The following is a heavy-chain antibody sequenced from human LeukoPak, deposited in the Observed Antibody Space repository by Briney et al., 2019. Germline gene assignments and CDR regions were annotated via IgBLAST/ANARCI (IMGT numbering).Heavy chain of an antibody. D-gene: IGHD3-22*01. CDR2: IIPILGIA. J-gene: IGHJ3*02. V-gene: IGHV1-69*04. Sequence: SVKVSCKASGGTFSSYAISWVRQAPGQGLEWMGRIIPILGIANYAQKFQGRVTITADKSTSTAYMELSSLRSGDTAVYYCAREKLGITMIVPDAFDIWGQGTMVTVSS. CDR3: AREKLGITMIVPDAFDI. CDR1: GGTFSSYA.